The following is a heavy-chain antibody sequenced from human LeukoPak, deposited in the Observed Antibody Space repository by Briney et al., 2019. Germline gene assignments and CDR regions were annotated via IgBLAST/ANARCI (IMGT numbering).Heavy chain of an antibody. D-gene: IGHD3-22*01. Sequence: ASVKVSCKASGYTFTGYYMHWVRQAPGQGLEWMGRINPNSGGTNYAQKFQGRVTMTRDTSISTAYMELSGLRSDDTAVYYCARHYYDSSGYYYYYFDYWGQGTLVTVSS. CDR2: INPNSGGT. V-gene: IGHV1-2*06. J-gene: IGHJ4*02. CDR1: GYTFTGYY. CDR3: ARHYYDSSGYYYYYFDY.